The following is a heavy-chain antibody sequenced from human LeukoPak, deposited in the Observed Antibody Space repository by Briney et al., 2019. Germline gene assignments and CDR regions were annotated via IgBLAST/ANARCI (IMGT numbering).Heavy chain of an antibody. CDR1: GFTFSNYW. D-gene: IGHD6-19*01. Sequence: RAGGSLRLSCAASGFTFSNYWMYWVRQVPGKGLVWVSRISPDGKDTSHADSVKGRFTISRDNAKNTLYLQMNSLRAEDTAVYYCARLARSSGWFSYYFDYWGQGTLVTVSS. J-gene: IGHJ4*02. V-gene: IGHV3-74*01. CDR2: ISPDGKDT. CDR3: ARLARSSGWFSYYFDY.